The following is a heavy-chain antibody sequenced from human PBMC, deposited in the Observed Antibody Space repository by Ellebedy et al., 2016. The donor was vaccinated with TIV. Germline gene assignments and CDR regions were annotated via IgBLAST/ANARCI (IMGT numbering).Heavy chain of an antibody. J-gene: IGHJ4*02. D-gene: IGHD6-13*01. Sequence: SETLSLXXTVSGGSISSYYWSWIRQPPGKGLEWIGYIYYSGSTNYNPSLKSRVTISVDTSKNQFSLKLSSVTAADTAVYYCARARFSGSSWYDTLIDYWGQGTLVTVSS. CDR3: ARARFSGSSWYDTLIDY. CDR2: IYYSGST. CDR1: GGSISSYY. V-gene: IGHV4-59*01.